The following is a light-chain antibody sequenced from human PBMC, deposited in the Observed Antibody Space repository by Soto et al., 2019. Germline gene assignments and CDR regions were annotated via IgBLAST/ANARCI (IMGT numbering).Light chain of an antibody. V-gene: IGKV3-11*01. CDR3: QQRSNWPLT. Sequence: EIVLTQSPGTLSLSPGERATLSCRASQSVSSYLAWYQQKPGQAPRLLIYGASNRATGIPAGFSGSGSGTDFTLTISSLEPEDFAVYYCQQRSNWPLTFGGGTKVDI. CDR2: GAS. J-gene: IGKJ4*01. CDR1: QSVSSY.